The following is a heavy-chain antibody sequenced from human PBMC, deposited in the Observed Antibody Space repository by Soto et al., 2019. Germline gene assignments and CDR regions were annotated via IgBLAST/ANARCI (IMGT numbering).Heavy chain of an antibody. Sequence: EVQLVESGGGLVQPGRSLRLSCAASGFTFDDYAMHWVRQAPGKGLEWVSGISWNSYSIGYADSVKGRFTISRDNAEDSLYLQMNSLRAEDTALYYCAKDAHGSSWDPLYVSWGQGTLVTVSS. CDR3: AKDAHGSSWDPLYVS. CDR2: ISWNSYSI. V-gene: IGHV3-9*01. D-gene: IGHD6-13*01. CDR1: GFTFDDYA. J-gene: IGHJ5*02.